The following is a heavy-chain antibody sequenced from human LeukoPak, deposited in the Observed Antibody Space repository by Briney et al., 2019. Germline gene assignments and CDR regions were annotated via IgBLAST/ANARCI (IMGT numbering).Heavy chain of an antibody. CDR3: AKDSYYYDSSGHSGFDY. CDR2: ISGSGGST. J-gene: IGHJ4*02. CDR1: GFTFSSYA. D-gene: IGHD3-22*01. V-gene: IGHV3-23*01. Sequence: TGGSLRLSCAASGFTFSSYAMSWVRQAPGKGLEWVSAISGSGGSTYYADSVKGRFTISRDNSKNTLYLQMNSLRAEDTAVYYCAKDSYYYDSSGHSGFDYWGQGTLVTVSS.